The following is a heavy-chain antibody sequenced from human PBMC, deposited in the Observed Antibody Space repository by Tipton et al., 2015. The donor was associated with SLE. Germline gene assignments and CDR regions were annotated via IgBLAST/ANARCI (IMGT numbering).Heavy chain of an antibody. J-gene: IGHJ4*02. CDR1: GGSVSSSSYY. V-gene: IGHV4-39*01. Sequence: TLSLTCTVSGGSVSSSSYYWGWIRQPPGKGLEWIGSIYYSGSTYYNPSLKSRVTISVDTSKNQFSLKLSSVTAADTAAYYCARLGYDFWSGYYSPGYFDYWGQGTLVTVSS. CDR3: ARLGYDFWSGYYSPGYFDY. CDR2: IYYSGST. D-gene: IGHD3-3*01.